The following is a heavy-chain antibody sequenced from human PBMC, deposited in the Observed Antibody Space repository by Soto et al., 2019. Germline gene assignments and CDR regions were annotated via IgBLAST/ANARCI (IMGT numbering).Heavy chain of an antibody. Sequence: SVKVSCKASGDTDTNYVISWVRQAPGQGLEWMGGIFPKFGTTYSAQKLQDRLTITADESTSTVYMQLSSLRLDDTAVYYCEAEMTFGKLSVVWGQGTTVTVYS. CDR2: IFPKFGTT. CDR3: EAEMTFGKLSVV. J-gene: IGHJ6*02. V-gene: IGHV1-69*13. CDR1: GDTDTNYV. D-gene: IGHD3-16*02.